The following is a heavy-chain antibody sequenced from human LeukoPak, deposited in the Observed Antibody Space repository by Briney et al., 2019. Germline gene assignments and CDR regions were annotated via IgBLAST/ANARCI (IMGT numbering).Heavy chain of an antibody. CDR1: GFTVSSDY. CDR3: ARGPYGSSGTPDAFDI. D-gene: IGHD3-10*01. CDR2: IYSGGTT. J-gene: IGHJ3*02. V-gene: IGHV3-66*01. Sequence: GGSLRLSCAASGFTVSSDYMSWVRQAPGKGLEWVSVIYSGGTTHYADSVKGRFTISRDNSKNTLYLQMNSLRAEDTAVYYCARGPYGSSGTPDAFDIWGQGAMVTVSS.